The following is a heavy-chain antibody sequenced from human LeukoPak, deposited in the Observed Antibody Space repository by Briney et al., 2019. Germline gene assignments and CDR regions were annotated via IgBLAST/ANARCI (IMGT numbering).Heavy chain of an antibody. J-gene: IGHJ6*03. CDR2: IYYSGST. Sequence: SETLSLTCTVSGGSISSTSYYWGWIRQPPGKGLEWIGNIYYSGSTYYNPSLKSRVTISVDTSYNQFSLKLSSVTAADTAVYYCARHVYCSSTSCYYYYYQYMDVWGKGTTVTISS. CDR3: ARHVYCSSTSCYYYYYQYMDV. CDR1: GGSISSTSYY. D-gene: IGHD2-2*01. V-gene: IGHV4-39*01.